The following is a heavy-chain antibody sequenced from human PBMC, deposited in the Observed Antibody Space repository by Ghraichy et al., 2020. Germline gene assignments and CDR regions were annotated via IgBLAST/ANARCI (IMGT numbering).Heavy chain of an antibody. Sequence: SETLSLTCAVYGGSFSGYYWSWIRQPPGKGLEWIGEINHSGSTNYNPSLKSRVTISVDTSKNQFSLKLSSVTAADTAVYYCARGQGGGPDYWGQGTLVTVSS. CDR2: INHSGST. J-gene: IGHJ4*02. V-gene: IGHV4-34*01. D-gene: IGHD3-10*01. CDR1: GGSFSGYY. CDR3: ARGQGGGPDY.